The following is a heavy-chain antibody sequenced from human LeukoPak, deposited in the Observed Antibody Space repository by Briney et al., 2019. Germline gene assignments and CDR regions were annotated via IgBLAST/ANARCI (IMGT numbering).Heavy chain of an antibody. D-gene: IGHD1-26*01. J-gene: IGHJ4*02. Sequence: PGESLKISCKGSGYSFTSHWIGWVRQMSGRGLEWMAIIYPGNSDIRYGPSFQGQVTISADKSINTAYLQWSSLRASGSAMYYCARYSIVDLISAGWVDSWGQGTLVTVSS. CDR3: ARYSIVDLISAGWVDS. CDR1: GYSFTSHW. CDR2: IYPGNSDI. V-gene: IGHV5-51*01.